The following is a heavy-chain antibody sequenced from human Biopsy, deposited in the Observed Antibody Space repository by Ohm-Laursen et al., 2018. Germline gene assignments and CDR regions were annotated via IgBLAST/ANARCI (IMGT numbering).Heavy chain of an antibody. D-gene: IGHD2-15*01. Sequence: SLRLSCAASGFTFNIYAMAWVRQAPEKGLEWVSSISSSGDNTYYSDSVKGRFTISRDNSRNTVYLQMNSLRAEDTAVYYCAQEGRRCSGGRCYGTGVGDVWGQGTTVTVSS. CDR3: AQEGRRCSGGRCYGTGVGDV. J-gene: IGHJ6*02. V-gene: IGHV3-23*01. CDR1: GFTFNIYA. CDR2: ISSSGDNT.